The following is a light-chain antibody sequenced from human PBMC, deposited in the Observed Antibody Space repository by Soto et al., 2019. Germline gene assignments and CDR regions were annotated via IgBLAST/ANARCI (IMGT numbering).Light chain of an antibody. CDR1: QSVLYSSNNKNY. CDR3: QQYYSTVT. CDR2: WAS. J-gene: IGKJ4*01. Sequence: DIVMTQSPDSLAVSLGERATINCKSSQSVLYSSNNKNYLAWYQQKPGQPPKLLIYWASTRESGVPDRFSGSGSGTDFTRTISCLADEDVAVYYCQQYYSTVTFGGGTKVESK. V-gene: IGKV4-1*01.